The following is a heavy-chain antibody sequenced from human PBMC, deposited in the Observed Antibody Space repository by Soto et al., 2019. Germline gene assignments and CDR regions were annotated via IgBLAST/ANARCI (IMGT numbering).Heavy chain of an antibody. CDR1: GGSISSGGYS. J-gene: IGHJ5*02. Sequence: SETLSLTCAVSGGSISSGGYSWSWIRQPPGKGLEWIGYIYHSGSTYYNPSLKSRVTISVDRSKNQFSLKLSSVTAADTAVYYCARVKTPTRYCSGGSCYDWFDPWGQGTLVTVSS. CDR2: IYHSGST. CDR3: ARVKTPTRYCSGGSCYDWFDP. V-gene: IGHV4-30-2*01. D-gene: IGHD2-15*01.